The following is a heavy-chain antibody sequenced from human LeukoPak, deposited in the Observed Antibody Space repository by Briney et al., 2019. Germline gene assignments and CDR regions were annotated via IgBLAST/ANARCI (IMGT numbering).Heavy chain of an antibody. V-gene: IGHV4-39*01. Sequence: SETLSLTCTVSGGPISSSSYYCGWIRQPPGKGLEWIGSIYYSGSTYYNPSLKSRVTISVDTSKNQFSLKLSSVTAADTAVYYCARPGDGYKMMYYFDYWGQRTLVTVSS. J-gene: IGHJ4*02. CDR2: IYYSGST. CDR3: ARPGDGYKMMYYFDY. D-gene: IGHD5-24*01. CDR1: GGPISSSSYY.